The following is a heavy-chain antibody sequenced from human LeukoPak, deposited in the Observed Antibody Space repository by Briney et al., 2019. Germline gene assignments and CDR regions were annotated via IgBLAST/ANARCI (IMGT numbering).Heavy chain of an antibody. CDR3: ATGLVGYYVYY. D-gene: IGHD3-16*01. Sequence: SETLSLACAVYGGSFSSYYWSWIRQPPGKGLEWIGEINHSGSTNYNPSLKSRVTISVDTSKNQFSLKLSSVTAADTAVYYCATGLVGYYVYYWGQGTLVTVSS. J-gene: IGHJ4*02. V-gene: IGHV4-34*01. CDR1: GGSFSSYY. CDR2: INHSGST.